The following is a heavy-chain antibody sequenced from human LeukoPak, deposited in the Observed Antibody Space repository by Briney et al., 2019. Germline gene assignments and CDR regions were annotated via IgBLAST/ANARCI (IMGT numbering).Heavy chain of an antibody. CDR2: IYPGDSDT. D-gene: IGHD3-10*01. J-gene: IGHJ5*02. CDR1: GYSFASYL. Sequence: GESLKISCKGSGYSFASYLIGWVPQMPGKGLEWMGIIYPGDSDTRYSPSFQGQVTISADKSINTAYLQWSSLKASHTARYYCARHMDVLLSEAFDPWGQGTLVTVSS. CDR3: ARHMDVLLSEAFDP. V-gene: IGHV5-51*01.